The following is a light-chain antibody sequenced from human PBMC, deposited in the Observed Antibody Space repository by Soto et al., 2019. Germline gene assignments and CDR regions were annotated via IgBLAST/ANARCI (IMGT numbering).Light chain of an antibody. CDR2: AAS. J-gene: IGKJ5*01. CDR3: QQSSTTPIT. Sequence: DIQMTQSPSPLSASVGGRVTITCRASQSINNYLNWYQQKPGKAPNLLIYAASTLQSGVPPRFSGSGSGTDFTLTISSVAPDDLATYYCQQSSTTPITFGQGTRLEIK. CDR1: QSINNY. V-gene: IGKV1-39*01.